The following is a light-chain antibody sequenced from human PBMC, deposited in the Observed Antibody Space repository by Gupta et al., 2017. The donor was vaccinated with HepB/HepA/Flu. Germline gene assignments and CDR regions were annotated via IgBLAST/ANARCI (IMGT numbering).Light chain of an antibody. V-gene: IGKV3-15*01. CDR1: EGIGRK. Sequence: EILMTQSPATLSVSPGERATLSCRASEGIGRKLAWYQQKPGQPPRLLMYDSSNRVTGIPDRFSGSGSGTEFTLTSSSRQSEDFAVYYGQQDYNLVTFGGGTKVEI. CDR3: QQDYNLVT. J-gene: IGKJ4*01. CDR2: DSS.